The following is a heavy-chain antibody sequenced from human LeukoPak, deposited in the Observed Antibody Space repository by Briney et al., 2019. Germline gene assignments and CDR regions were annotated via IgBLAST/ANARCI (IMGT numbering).Heavy chain of an antibody. CDR2: ISGSGRRT. CDR3: ARDRGYSNFDY. Sequence: GGSLRLSCAASGFTFSNYALSWVRQAPGKGLEWVSAISGSGRRTDYADSVKGRFTISRDNSKNTLYLQMNSLRAEDTALYYCARDRGYSNFDYWGQGTLLTVSS. V-gene: IGHV3-23*01. J-gene: IGHJ4*02. D-gene: IGHD4-11*01. CDR1: GFTFSNYA.